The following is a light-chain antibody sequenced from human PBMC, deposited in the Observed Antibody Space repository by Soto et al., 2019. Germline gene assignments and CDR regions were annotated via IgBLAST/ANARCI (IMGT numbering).Light chain of an antibody. CDR1: QNLRSS. CDR2: GAS. Sequence: MTQSPATLSVSPGARATLSCRASQNLRSSLAWYQQKPGQAPRLLIYGASARATGIPARFSGSGSGTEFTLTISSLQSEDFAVYLCQQYNIWSQTFGQGTKVDIK. V-gene: IGKV3-15*01. CDR3: QQYNIWSQT. J-gene: IGKJ1*01.